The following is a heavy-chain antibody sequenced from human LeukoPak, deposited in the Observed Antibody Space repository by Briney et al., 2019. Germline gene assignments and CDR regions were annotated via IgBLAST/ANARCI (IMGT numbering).Heavy chain of an antibody. CDR1: GGSFSGYY. CDR3: ARKIAVTGTDDDY. Sequence: SETLSLTCAVYGGSFSGYYWSWIRQPPGKGLEWIGEINHSGSTNYNPSLKSRVTISVDTSKNQFSLKLSSVTAADTAVYYCARKIAVTGTDDDYWGQGTLVTVSS. D-gene: IGHD6-13*01. J-gene: IGHJ4*02. V-gene: IGHV4-34*01. CDR2: INHSGST.